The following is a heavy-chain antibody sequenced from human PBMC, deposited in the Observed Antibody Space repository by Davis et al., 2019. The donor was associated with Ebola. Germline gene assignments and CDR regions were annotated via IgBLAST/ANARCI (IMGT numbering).Heavy chain of an antibody. CDR3: ARDSPHPNMYYFDY. J-gene: IGHJ4*02. V-gene: IGHV3-30*04. CDR1: GFTFSSYA. Sequence: GESLKISCAASGFTFSSYAMHWVRQAPGKGLEWVAVISYDGSNKYYADSVKGRFTISRDNSKNTLYLQMNSLRAEDTAVYYCARDSPHPNMYYFDYWGQGTLVTVSS. CDR2: ISYDGSNK.